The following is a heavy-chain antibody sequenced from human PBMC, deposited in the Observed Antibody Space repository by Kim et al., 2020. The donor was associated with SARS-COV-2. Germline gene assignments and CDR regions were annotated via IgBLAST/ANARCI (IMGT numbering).Heavy chain of an antibody. Sequence: ASVKVSCKASGYTFTSYAMHWVRQAPGQRLEWMGWINAGNGNTKYSQKFQGRVTITRDTSASTAYMELSSLRSEDTAVYYCARDVALAVAGYYWYFDLWGRGTLVTVSS. CDR1: GYTFTSYA. V-gene: IGHV1-3*01. J-gene: IGHJ2*01. D-gene: IGHD6-19*01. CDR2: INAGNGNT. CDR3: ARDVALAVAGYYWYFDL.